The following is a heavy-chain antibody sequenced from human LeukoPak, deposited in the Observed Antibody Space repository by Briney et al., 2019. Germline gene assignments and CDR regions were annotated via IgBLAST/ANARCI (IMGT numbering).Heavy chain of an antibody. J-gene: IGHJ4*02. CDR1: GFTFSSYS. V-gene: IGHV3-48*04. D-gene: IGHD5-12*01. Sequence: GGSLRLSCAASGFTFSSYSMNWVRQAPGKGLEWVSSISRSGSTIYYADSVRGRFTISRDNAKNSLYLQMNSLRAEDTAVYYCARDGYSGYGAADYWGQGTLVTVSS. CDR3: ARDGYSGYGAADY. CDR2: ISRSGSTI.